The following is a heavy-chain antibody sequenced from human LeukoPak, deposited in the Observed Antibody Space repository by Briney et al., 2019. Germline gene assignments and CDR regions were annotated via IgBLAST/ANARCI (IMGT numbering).Heavy chain of an antibody. Sequence: SQTLSLTCAISGDSVSTNSGAWNWIRQSPSRGLEWLGRTYYGSKWFNDYAVSVKSRINIIPDTSKNQFSLQLNSMTPEDTAVYFCARSSSGFDIWGQGTMVTVSS. CDR1: GDSVSTNSGA. V-gene: IGHV6-1*01. J-gene: IGHJ3*02. D-gene: IGHD1-26*01. CDR3: ARSSSGFDI. CDR2: TYYGSKWFN.